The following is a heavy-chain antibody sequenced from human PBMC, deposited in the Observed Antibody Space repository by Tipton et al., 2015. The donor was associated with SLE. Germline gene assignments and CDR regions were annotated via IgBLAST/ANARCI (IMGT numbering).Heavy chain of an antibody. J-gene: IGHJ2*01. CDR1: VGFISRYY. V-gene: IGHV4-59*12. CDR3: AREFLNPVTTVHYYFDP. CDR2: IYYPWSN. D-gene: IGHD4-11*01. Sequence: TLSLTCTVSVGFISRYYWGWIRQPAGKGLAWIGYIYYPWSNSYNPSLKSRVTISVDTSKIHFSLKLISVTAADTAVYYCAREFLNPVTTVHYYFDPWGRGTLVTVSS.